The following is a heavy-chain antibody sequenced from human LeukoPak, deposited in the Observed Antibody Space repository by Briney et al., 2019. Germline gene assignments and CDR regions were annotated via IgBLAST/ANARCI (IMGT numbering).Heavy chain of an antibody. D-gene: IGHD6-19*01. J-gene: IGHJ4*02. Sequence: GGSLRLSCGASGFTFSSYGMNWVRQAPGKGLEWFSYISTTSSTIYYADSVKGRFTMSRDNAKNSLYLQMDSLRDEDTAVYYCARGKEKWLDHFDYWGQGSLVTVSS. CDR3: ARGKEKWLDHFDY. V-gene: IGHV3-48*02. CDR2: ISTTSSTI. CDR1: GFTFSSYG.